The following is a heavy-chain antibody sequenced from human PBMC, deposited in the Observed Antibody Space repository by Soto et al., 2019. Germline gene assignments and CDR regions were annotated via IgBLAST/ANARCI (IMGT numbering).Heavy chain of an antibody. CDR2: ISSSGITI. V-gene: IGHV3-48*03. D-gene: IGHD2-2*01. Sequence: PGGSLRLSCAASGFTFSSYEMNWVRQAPGKGLEWVSYISSSGITIYYADSVKGRFTISRDNAKNSLYLQMNSLRAEDTAVYYCAIVVPAAMAKPFDYWGQGTLVTVSS. CDR1: GFTFSSYE. CDR3: AIVVPAAMAKPFDY. J-gene: IGHJ4*02.